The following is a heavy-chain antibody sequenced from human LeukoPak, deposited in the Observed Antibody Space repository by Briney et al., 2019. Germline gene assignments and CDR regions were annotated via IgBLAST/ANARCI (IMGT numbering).Heavy chain of an antibody. Sequence: ASVKVSCQASVGTFSKHAITWVRQAPGQGLEWMGIINPSGGSTSYAQKFQGRVTMTRDTSTSTVYMELSSLRSEDTAVYYCARDSMVRGVNYAFDIWGQGTMVTVSS. CDR1: VGTFSKHA. CDR2: INPSGGST. J-gene: IGHJ3*02. D-gene: IGHD3-10*01. CDR3: ARDSMVRGVNYAFDI. V-gene: IGHV1-46*01.